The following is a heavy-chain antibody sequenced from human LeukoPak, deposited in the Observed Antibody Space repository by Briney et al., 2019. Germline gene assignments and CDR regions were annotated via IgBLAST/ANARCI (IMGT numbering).Heavy chain of an antibody. Sequence: SETLSLTCTVSGGSISSYYWSWIRQPPGKRLEWIGYIYYIGSTSYNPSLKSRVTISVDTSKNQISLKLSSVTAADTAVYYCARDLGVMVRAFDIWGQGTMVTVSS. CDR2: IYYIGST. D-gene: IGHD5-18*01. CDR1: GGSISSYY. CDR3: ARDLGVMVRAFDI. J-gene: IGHJ3*02. V-gene: IGHV4-59*01.